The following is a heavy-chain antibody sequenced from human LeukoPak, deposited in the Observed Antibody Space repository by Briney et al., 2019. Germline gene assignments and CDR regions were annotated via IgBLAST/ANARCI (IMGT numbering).Heavy chain of an antibody. CDR1: GGSISSHY. V-gene: IGHV4-59*11. CDR2: IYYRGST. D-gene: IGHD5-18*01. Sequence: SETLSLTCTVSGGSISSHYWSWIRQPPGKGLEWIGYIYYRGSTNYNPSLKGRVTISVDTSKNQFSLKLSSVTAADTAVYYCARHGAYTAMDLDYWGQGTLVTVSS. CDR3: ARHGAYTAMDLDY. J-gene: IGHJ4*02.